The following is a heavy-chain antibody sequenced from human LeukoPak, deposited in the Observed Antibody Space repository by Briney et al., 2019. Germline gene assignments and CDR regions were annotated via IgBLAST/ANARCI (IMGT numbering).Heavy chain of an antibody. D-gene: IGHD3-10*01. V-gene: IGHV3-30*09. CDR1: GFTLNSHA. CDR2: ISYDGNNE. J-gene: IGHJ5*02. Sequence: GGSLRLSCGASGFTLNSHAMHWVRQAPDKGLEWVAVISYDGNNEYYADSVKGRFAISRDISKNTLYLQMNSLSAEDTAMYYCARDRGGPWGQGTLVTVSS. CDR3: ARDRGGP.